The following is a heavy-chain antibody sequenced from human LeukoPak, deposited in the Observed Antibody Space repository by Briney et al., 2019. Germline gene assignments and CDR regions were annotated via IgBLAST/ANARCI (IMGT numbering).Heavy chain of an antibody. Sequence: ASETLSLICTVSGGSISNYYWSWIRQPPGKGLEWIGYFSYSGSTNSNPSLKSRVTISVDTSKNQFSLRLNSVTAADTAVYYCARGLVRGPGSSLGYWGQGSLVTVSS. CDR2: FSYSGST. CDR1: GGSISNYY. D-gene: IGHD3-10*01. J-gene: IGHJ4*02. CDR3: ARGLVRGPGSSLGY. V-gene: IGHV4-59*08.